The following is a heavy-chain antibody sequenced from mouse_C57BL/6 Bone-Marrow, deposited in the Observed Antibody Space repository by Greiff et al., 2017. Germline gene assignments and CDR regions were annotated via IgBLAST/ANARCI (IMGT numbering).Heavy chain of an antibody. Sequence: QVQLQQPGAELVKPGASVKLSCKASGHTFTSYWMHWVKQRPGQGLEWIGMIHPNSGSTNYNEKFKSKATLTVDKSSSTAYMQLSSLTSEDSAVYYCARLDYDRFRFAYWGQGTLVTVSA. CDR1: GHTFTSYW. CDR2: IHPNSGST. D-gene: IGHD2-3*01. J-gene: IGHJ3*01. V-gene: IGHV1-64*01. CDR3: ARLDYDRFRFAY.